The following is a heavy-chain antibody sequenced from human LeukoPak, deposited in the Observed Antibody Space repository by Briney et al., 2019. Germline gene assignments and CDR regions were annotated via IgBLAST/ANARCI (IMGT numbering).Heavy chain of an antibody. CDR2: ISGRGSST. CDR3: AKKWSGGDSSVVAATDLDY. Sequence: GGSLRLSCAASGFALSSAWMNWVRQAPGKGLEWVSAISGRGSSTHYADSVKGRFTISRDNSKNTLYLQMNSLRAEDTAVYYCAKKWSGGDSSVVAATDLDYWGQGTLVTVSS. J-gene: IGHJ4*02. D-gene: IGHD2-15*01. CDR1: GFALSSAW. V-gene: IGHV3-23*01.